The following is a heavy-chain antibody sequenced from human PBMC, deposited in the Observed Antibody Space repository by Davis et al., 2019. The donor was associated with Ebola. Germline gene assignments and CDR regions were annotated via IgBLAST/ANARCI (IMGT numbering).Heavy chain of an antibody. V-gene: IGHV4-34*01. CDR1: GGSISSYY. J-gene: IGHJ4*02. Sequence: SETLSLTCTVSGGSISSYYWSWIRQPPGKGLEWIGEINHSGSTNYNPSLKSRVTISVDTSKNQFSLKLSSVTAADTAVYYCARHSYYYDSSGYYSIPDYWGQGTLVTVSS. CDR2: INHSGST. D-gene: IGHD3-22*01. CDR3: ARHSYYYDSSGYYSIPDY.